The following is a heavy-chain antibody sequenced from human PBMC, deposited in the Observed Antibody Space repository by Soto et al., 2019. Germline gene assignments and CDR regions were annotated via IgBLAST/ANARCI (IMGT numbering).Heavy chain of an antibody. CDR3: ARDHFYGSGTYYRGNFDF. V-gene: IGHV1-18*01. Sequence: ASVKVSCKASGGTFSSYAISWVRQAPGQGLEWIGWISGYDGNRNYAQNFQGRVTMTTDTSTSTAYMDLRSLRFDDTAVYYCARDHFYGSGTYYRGNFDFWGQGTLVTVSS. CDR2: ISGYDGNR. J-gene: IGHJ4*02. CDR1: GGTFSSYA. D-gene: IGHD3-10*01.